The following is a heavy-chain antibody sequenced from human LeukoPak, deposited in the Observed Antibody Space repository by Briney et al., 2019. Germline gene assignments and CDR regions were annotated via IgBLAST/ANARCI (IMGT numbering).Heavy chain of an antibody. J-gene: IGHJ5*02. CDR2: IPYDGSNK. CDR1: GFTFSSYA. V-gene: IGHV3-30*04. CDR3: ARDSATYYDFWSGYHPEA. D-gene: IGHD3-3*01. Sequence: GGSLRLSCAASGFTFSSYAMHWVRQAPGKGLEWVAVIPYDGSNKYYADSVKGRFTISRDNSKNTLYLQMNSLRAEDTAVYYCARDSATYYDFWSGYHPEAWGQGTLVTASS.